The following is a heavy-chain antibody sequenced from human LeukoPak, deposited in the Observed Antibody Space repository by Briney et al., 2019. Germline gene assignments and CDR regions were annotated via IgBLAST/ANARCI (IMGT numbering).Heavy chain of an antibody. D-gene: IGHD1-26*01. CDR3: VKDLGRYRNNCFDY. Sequence: GWSLRLSCAASGFTFSSYAMRWVRQAPQKGLEWVSTISGSGGGTYYADSVKGRFTISRDDSKNTLYLQMNSLRAEDTAVYYCVKDLGRYRNNCFDYWGQGTLVTVSS. CDR1: GFTFSSYA. CDR2: ISGSGGGT. V-gene: IGHV3-23*01. J-gene: IGHJ4*02.